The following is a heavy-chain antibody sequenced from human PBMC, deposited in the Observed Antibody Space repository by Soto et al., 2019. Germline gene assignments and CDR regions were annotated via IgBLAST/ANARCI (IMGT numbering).Heavy chain of an antibody. CDR3: AKSPRASGLKYGMDG. D-gene: IGHD5-12*01. Sequence: PGGSLRLSCAASGFTLSSYAMSWVRQAPGKGLEWVSVISCSGGSTYYADSVKGRFTMSRDNSKSTLYLQMNSLRAEDTAVYYCAKSPRASGLKYGMDGCGKGPTVTVSS. CDR2: ISCSGGST. CDR1: GFTLSSYA. J-gene: IGHJ6*04. V-gene: IGHV3-23*01.